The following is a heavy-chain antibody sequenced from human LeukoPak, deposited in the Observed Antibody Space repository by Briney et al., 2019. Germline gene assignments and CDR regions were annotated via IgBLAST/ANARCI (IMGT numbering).Heavy chain of an antibody. CDR2: IWYDGSKK. D-gene: IGHD3-9*01. CDR1: GFTFSSFG. CDR3: ARDANITTFVMDV. V-gene: IGHV3-33*01. Sequence: PGRSLRLSCAASGFTFSSFGMHWVRQAPGKGLEWVAVIWYDGSKKYYADSVKGRFTISRDNSKNTLYLQMSSLRGEDTSVYYCARDANITTFVMDVWGQGTTVTVSS. J-gene: IGHJ6*02.